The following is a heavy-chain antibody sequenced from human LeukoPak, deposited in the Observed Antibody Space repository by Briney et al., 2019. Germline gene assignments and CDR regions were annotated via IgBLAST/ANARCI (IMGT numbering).Heavy chain of an antibody. D-gene: IGHD5-18*01. CDR2: IYTSGSP. Sequence: SETLSLTCSVSVGSISSYYWRWIRQPAGKGVEWIGRIYTSGSPNFNPSLKSRVTMSVDKSKNQVSLELGSVTAADTAVFYFARGSSYGYVVVWGKGNTVTVSS. J-gene: IGHJ6*03. V-gene: IGHV4-4*07. CDR1: VGSISSYY. CDR3: ARGSSYGYVVV.